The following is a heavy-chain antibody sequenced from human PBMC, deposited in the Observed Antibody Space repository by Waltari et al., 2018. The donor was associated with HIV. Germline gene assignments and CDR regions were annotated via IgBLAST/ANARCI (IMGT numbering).Heavy chain of an antibody. CDR2: IWYDGSNK. J-gene: IGHJ6*02. V-gene: IGHV3-33*01. CDR3: ARDVQGYCGGEWCFYGMDV. Sequence: QVQLVESGGGVVQPGRSLRLSCAASGFTVSTYGMHWVRQAPGKGLELVGVIWYDGSNKYYTDSVKGRFTMSRDNSKNTLYLQMYSLRAEDTAVYYCARDVQGYCGGEWCFYGMDVWGQGPRSPSP. D-gene: IGHD2-21*01. CDR1: GFTVSTYG.